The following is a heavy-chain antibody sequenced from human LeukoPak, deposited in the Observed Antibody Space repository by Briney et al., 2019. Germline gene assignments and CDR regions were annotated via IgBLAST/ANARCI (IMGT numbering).Heavy chain of an antibody. CDR2: IRSKAYGGTT. J-gene: IGHJ4*02. CDR3: TRQYSGYEPTTDYFDY. D-gene: IGHD5-12*01. CDR1: GFTFGDYA. Sequence: KPGGSLRLSCTASGFTFGDYAMSWFRQAPGKGLEWVGFIRSKAYGGTTEYAASVKGRFTISRDDSKSIAYLQMNSLKTEDTAVYYCTRQYSGYEPTTDYFDYWGQGTLVTVSS. V-gene: IGHV3-49*05.